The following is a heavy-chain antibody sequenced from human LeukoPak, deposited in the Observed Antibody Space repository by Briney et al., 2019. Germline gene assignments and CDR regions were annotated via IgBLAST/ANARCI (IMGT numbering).Heavy chain of an antibody. CDR2: IYTSGST. J-gene: IGHJ4*02. CDR3: ARGFFIAVAGTTQTPFDY. Sequence: SETLSLTCTVSGGSLSSYYWTWIRQPAGKGLEWIGRIYTSGSTNYNPSLNSRVSMSVDTSKNQFSLKLTSVTAADTAVYYCARGFFIAVAGTTQTPFDYWGQGNLVTVSS. CDR1: GGSLSSYY. D-gene: IGHD6-19*01. V-gene: IGHV4-4*07.